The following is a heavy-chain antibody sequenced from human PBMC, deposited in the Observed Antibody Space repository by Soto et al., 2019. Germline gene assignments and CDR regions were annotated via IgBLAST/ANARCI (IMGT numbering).Heavy chain of an antibody. Sequence: ASVKVSCKASGYTFTSYAMHWVRQAPGQRLEWMGWINAGNGNTKYSQKLQGRVTITRDTSASTAYMELSSLRSEDTAVYYCARDLSGGSPIAFDIWGQGTMVTVSS. V-gene: IGHV1-3*01. CDR1: GYTFTSYA. CDR2: INAGNGNT. CDR3: ARDLSGGSPIAFDI. D-gene: IGHD2-15*01. J-gene: IGHJ3*02.